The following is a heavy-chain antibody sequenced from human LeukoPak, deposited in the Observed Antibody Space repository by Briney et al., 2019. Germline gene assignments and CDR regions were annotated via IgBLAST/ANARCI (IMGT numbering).Heavy chain of an antibody. D-gene: IGHD3-16*01. CDR2: IYYSGST. V-gene: IGHV4-59*08. CDR3: ARQRAYYDYVWGGFDY. CDR1: GGSISSYY. Sequence: SETLSLTCTVSGGSISSYYWSWIRQPPGKGLEWIGYIYYSGSTNYNPSLKSRVTISVDTSKNQFSLRLSSVTAADTAVYHCARQRAYYDYVWGGFDYWGQGTLVTVSS. J-gene: IGHJ4*02.